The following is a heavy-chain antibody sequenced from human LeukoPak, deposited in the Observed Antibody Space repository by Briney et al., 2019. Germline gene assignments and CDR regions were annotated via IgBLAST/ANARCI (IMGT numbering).Heavy chain of an antibody. D-gene: IGHD6-6*01. V-gene: IGHV7-4-1*02. J-gene: IGHJ4*02. CDR2: INTNTGNP. CDR3: ASRTREYSSSQGFDY. CDR1: GYTFTSYA. Sequence: GASVKVSCKASGYTFTSYAMNWVRQAPGQGLEWMGWINTNTGNPTYAQGFTGRFVFSLDTSVSTAYLQISSLKAEDTAVYYCASRTREYSSSQGFDYWGQGTLVTVSS.